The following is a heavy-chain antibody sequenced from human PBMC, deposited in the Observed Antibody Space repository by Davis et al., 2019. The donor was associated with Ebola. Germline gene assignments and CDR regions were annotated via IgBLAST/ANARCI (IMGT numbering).Heavy chain of an antibody. D-gene: IGHD1-26*01. V-gene: IGHV5-51*01. Sequence: GESLKIPCKGSGYSFTSYWIGRVRQMPGKGLEWIGIIYPGDFGTRYSPSFQGQVTISADKSISTAHLQWSSLKASDTAMYYCARRGYSGIYHGFDVWGQGTLVTVSS. CDR3: ARRGYSGIYHGFDV. CDR2: IYPGDFGT. CDR1: GYSFTSYW. J-gene: IGHJ4*02.